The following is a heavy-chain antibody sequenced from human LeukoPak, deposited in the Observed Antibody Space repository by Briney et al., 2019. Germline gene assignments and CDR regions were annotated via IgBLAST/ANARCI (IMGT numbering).Heavy chain of an antibody. V-gene: IGHV3-30*18. D-gene: IGHD3-3*01. CDR2: ISYDGSNK. CDR1: GFTFSSYG. J-gene: IGHJ1*01. CDR3: AKDRGTIFGVVTQYFQH. Sequence: GGSLRLSCAASGFTFSSYGMHWVRQAPGKGLEWVAVISYDGSNKYYADSVKGRFTISRDNSKNTLYLQMNSLRAEDTAVYYCAKDRGTIFGVVTQYFQHWGQGTLVTVSS.